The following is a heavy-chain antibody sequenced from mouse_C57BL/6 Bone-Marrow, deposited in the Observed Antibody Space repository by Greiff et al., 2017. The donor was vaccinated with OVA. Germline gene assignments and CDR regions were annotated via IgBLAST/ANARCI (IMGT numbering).Heavy chain of an antibody. CDR3: GRLRRRAWFAY. J-gene: IGHJ3*01. Sequence: EVQLQESGPVLVKPGASVKMSCKASGYTFTDYYMNWVKQSHGKSLEWIGVINPYNGGTSYNQKFKGKATLTVDKSSSTAYMELNSLTSEDSAVYYCGRLRRRAWFAYWGQGTLVTVSA. CDR1: GYTFTDYY. CDR2: INPYNGGT. V-gene: IGHV1-19*01. D-gene: IGHD1-2*01.